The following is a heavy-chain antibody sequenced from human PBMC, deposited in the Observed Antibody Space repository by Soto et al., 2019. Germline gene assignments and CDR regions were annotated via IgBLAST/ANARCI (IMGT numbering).Heavy chain of an antibody. CDR1: GFTFSTYG. J-gene: IGHJ4*02. CDR3: AKQSSTVTTIYYFDY. CDR2: ISYDGSNK. V-gene: IGHV3-30*18. Sequence: GWSLRLSCAASGFTFSTYGMHWVRQAPGKGLEWVAVISYDGSNKYYADSVKGRFTISRDNSKNTLYLQMNSLRAEDTAVYYCAKQSSTVTTIYYFDYWGQGTLVTVSS. D-gene: IGHD4-17*01.